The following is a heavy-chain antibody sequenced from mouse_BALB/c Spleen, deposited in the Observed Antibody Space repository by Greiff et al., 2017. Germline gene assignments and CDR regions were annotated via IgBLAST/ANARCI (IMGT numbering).Heavy chain of an antibody. CDR2: ISYSGST. D-gene: IGHD2-4*01. V-gene: IGHV3-2*02. CDR3: ARSESYYEYAWFAY. CDR1: GYSITSDYA. J-gene: IGHJ3*01. Sequence: EVQLQESGPGLVKPSQSLSLTCTVPGYSITSDYAWNWIRQFPGNKLEWMGYISYSGSTSYNPSLKSRISITRDTSKNQFFLQLNSVTTEDTATYYCARSESYYEYAWFAYWGQGTLVTVSA.